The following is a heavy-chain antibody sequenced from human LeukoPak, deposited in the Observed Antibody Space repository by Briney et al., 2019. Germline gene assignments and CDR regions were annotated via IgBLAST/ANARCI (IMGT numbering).Heavy chain of an antibody. V-gene: IGHV4-4*07. J-gene: IGHJ4*02. CDR3: ARMTAGGLHWGYLDY. CDR1: GGSMRGYY. D-gene: IGHD7-27*01. CDR2: IYITGDV. Sequence: SETLSLTCTVSGGSMRGYYWSWLRQPPGEGLEWIGRIYITGDVNYSPSLRSRVSISIDSSKNQVSLQLSSATAADTAVYYCARMTAGGLHWGYLDYWGQGTLVAVSS.